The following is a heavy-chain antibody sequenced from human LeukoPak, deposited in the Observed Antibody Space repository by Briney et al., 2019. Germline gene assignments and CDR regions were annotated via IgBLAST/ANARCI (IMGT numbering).Heavy chain of an antibody. Sequence: GGSLRLSCAASGFRFSHYWMIWVRQAPGKGLEWVANIKEDGSEKYYVDSVKGRFTVSRDNAENSLYLQMNSLRVEDTAVYYCARDHLYYGSGFPFDYWGQGALVTVSS. J-gene: IGHJ4*02. D-gene: IGHD3-10*01. V-gene: IGHV3-7*01. CDR3: ARDHLYYGSGFPFDY. CDR2: IKEDGSEK. CDR1: GFRFSHYW.